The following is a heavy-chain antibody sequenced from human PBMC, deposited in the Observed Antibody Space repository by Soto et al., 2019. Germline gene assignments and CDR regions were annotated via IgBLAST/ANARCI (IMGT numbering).Heavy chain of an antibody. CDR1: GASISSSGYY. V-gene: IGHV4-39*02. J-gene: IGHJ4*02. CDR2: IYFSENM. Sequence: QLQLQESGPGLVKPSETLSLTCTVSGASISSSGYYWAWIRQPPVKGLEWIGGIYFSENMYYNPSLEGRVAISVDTSKNNFSLKLSSVTAADTAVYYCARRGSIAARYVFWGQGTLVTVSS. CDR3: ARRGSIAARYVF. D-gene: IGHD6-6*01.